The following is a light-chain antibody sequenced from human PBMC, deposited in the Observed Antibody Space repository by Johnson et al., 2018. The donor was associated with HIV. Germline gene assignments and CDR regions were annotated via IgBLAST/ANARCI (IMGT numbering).Light chain of an antibody. CDR2: ENN. J-gene: IGLJ1*01. V-gene: IGLV1-51*02. CDR3: GTGDSSLRTGYV. Sequence: QLVLTQPPSVSAAPGQKVTISCYGSSSNIGNNYVSWYQQLPGTAPKLLIYENNKRPSGIPDRFSGSKSGTSATLGITGLQTGDEADYYCGTGDSSLRTGYVCGTGTKVTVL. CDR1: SSNIGNNY.